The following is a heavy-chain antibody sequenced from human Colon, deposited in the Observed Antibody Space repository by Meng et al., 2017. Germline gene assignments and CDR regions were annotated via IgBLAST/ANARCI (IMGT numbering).Heavy chain of an antibody. CDR1: GFTFSTYT. CDR3: ARELHCTGGSCYYFDY. V-gene: IGHV3-21*01. CDR2: ISGSSSYI. J-gene: IGHJ4*02. Sequence: EVHLVESGGGRVTPGGSLRLSCAASGFTFSTYTMNWVRQAPGKGLEWVSYISGSSSYIYYADSVKGRFTISRDNAKNSLYLQMNSLRADDTAVYYCARELHCTGGSCYYFDYWGQGTLVTVSS. D-gene: IGHD2-15*01.